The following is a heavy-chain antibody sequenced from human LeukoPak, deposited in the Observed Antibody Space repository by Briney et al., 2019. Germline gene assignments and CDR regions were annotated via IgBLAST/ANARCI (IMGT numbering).Heavy chain of an antibody. D-gene: IGHD4-23*01. V-gene: IGHV1-69*04. J-gene: IGHJ4*02. Sequence: SVKVSCKASGGTFSSYAISWVRQAPGQGLEWMGRIIPILGIANYAQRFQGRVTITADKSTSTAYMELSSLRSEDTAVYYCARSQAHGGYLDYWGQGTLVTVSS. CDR2: IIPILGIA. CDR1: GGTFSSYA. CDR3: ARSQAHGGYLDY.